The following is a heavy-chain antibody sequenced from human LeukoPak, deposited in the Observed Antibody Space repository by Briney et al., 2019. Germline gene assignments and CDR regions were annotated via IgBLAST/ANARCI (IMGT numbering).Heavy chain of an antibody. Sequence: PSETLSLTCTVSGGSISSYYWSWIRQPPGKGLEWIGYIYYSGSTNYNPSLKSRVTISVDTSKNQFSLKLSSVTAADTAVYYCARHLLPIVVEYDYWGQGTLVTVSS. V-gene: IGHV4-59*08. D-gene: IGHD2-15*01. CDR2: IYYSGST. CDR1: GGSISSYY. CDR3: ARHLLPIVVEYDY. J-gene: IGHJ4*02.